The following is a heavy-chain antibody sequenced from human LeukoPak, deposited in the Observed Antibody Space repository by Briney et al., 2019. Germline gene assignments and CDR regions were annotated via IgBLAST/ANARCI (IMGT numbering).Heavy chain of an antibody. Sequence: PGGSLRLSCTASGFTFSNYAMSWVRQAPGKGLEWVSAITGSTGDLYYRDSVRGRFTISRDNSKNTLYLRMNSLRAEDTAIYYCARDRSFYGAPWYFDLWGRGTLVTVSS. CDR1: GFTFSNYA. J-gene: IGHJ2*01. D-gene: IGHD4-17*01. V-gene: IGHV3-23*01. CDR2: ITGSTGDL. CDR3: ARDRSFYGAPWYFDL.